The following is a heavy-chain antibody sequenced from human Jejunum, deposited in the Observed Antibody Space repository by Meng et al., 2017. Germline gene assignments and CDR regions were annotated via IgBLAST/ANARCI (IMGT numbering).Heavy chain of an antibody. Sequence: GESLRLSCAASGFTLRNYGMHWVRQAPGKGLELVALLWADESNQNYADSVKGRFTISKDKSKNTLYLQMNSLRAEDTAVYYCARDSDTSGRHWYFDLWGRGTLVTVSS. J-gene: IGHJ2*01. CDR1: GFTLRNYG. V-gene: IGHV3-33*01. CDR3: ARDSDTSGRHWYFDL. CDR2: LWADESNQ. D-gene: IGHD6-19*01.